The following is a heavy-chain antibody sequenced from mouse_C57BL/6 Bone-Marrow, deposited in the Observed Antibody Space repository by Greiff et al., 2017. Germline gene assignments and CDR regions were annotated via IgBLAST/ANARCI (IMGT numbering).Heavy chain of an antibody. Sequence: QVQLKQSGAELVRPGASVTLSCKASGYTFTDYEMHWVKQTPVHGLEWIGAIDPETGGTAYNQKFKGKAILTADKSSSTAYMELRSLTSEDSAVYYCTRDTTVVYWYFGVWGTGTTVPVSS. CDR3: TRDTTVVYWYFGV. CDR2: IDPETGGT. D-gene: IGHD1-1*01. J-gene: IGHJ1*03. V-gene: IGHV1-15*01. CDR1: GYTFTDYE.